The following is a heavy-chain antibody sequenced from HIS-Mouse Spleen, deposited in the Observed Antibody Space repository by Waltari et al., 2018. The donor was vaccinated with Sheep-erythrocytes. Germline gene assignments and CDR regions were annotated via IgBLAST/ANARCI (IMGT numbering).Heavy chain of an antibody. J-gene: IGHJ6*02. V-gene: IGHV3-23*01. CDR3: AKDVITIFGVVIMDYYYYGMDV. Sequence: EVQLLESGGGLVQPGGSLRLSCAASGFTFSSYAMSWVRQAPGKGLEWVSAISGSGCSTYYADSVKGRFTISRDNSKNTLYLQMNSLRAEDTAVYYCAKDVITIFGVVIMDYYYYGMDVWGQGTTVTVSS. CDR1: GFTFSSYA. D-gene: IGHD3-3*01. CDR2: ISGSGCST.